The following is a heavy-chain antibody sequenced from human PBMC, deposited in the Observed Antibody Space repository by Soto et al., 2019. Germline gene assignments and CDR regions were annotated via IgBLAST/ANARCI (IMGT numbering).Heavy chain of an antibody. CDR3: ARAVVGALPH. CDR1: GFTFSSYA. Sequence: QVQLVESGGGVVQPGRSLRLSCAASGFTFSSYAMHWVRXXPXKGLEWVAVISYDGSNKYXXXSVKGRFTISRDNSKNXLYXXXXXXXXXDXAVYYCARAVVGALPHWGQGTLVTVSS. CDR2: ISYDGSNK. V-gene: IGHV3-30-3*01. J-gene: IGHJ1*01. D-gene: IGHD1-26*01.